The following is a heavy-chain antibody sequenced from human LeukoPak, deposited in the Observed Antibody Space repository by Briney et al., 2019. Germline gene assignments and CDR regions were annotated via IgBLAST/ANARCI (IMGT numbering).Heavy chain of an antibody. V-gene: IGHV1-69-2*01. D-gene: IGHD5-18*01. J-gene: IGHJ4*02. CDR2: VDPEDGET. CDR1: GYTFTDYY. Sequence: ASVKISCKVSGYTFTDYYMHWVQQAPGKGLEWMGLVDPEDGETIYAEKFQGRVTITADTSTDTAYMELSSLRSEDTAVYYCARVPNVYSYGYDYWGQGTLVTVSS. CDR3: ARVPNVYSYGYDY.